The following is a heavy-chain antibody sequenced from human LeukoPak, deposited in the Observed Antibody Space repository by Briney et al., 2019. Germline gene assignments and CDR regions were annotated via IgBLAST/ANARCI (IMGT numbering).Heavy chain of an antibody. CDR1: GGSISSSSYY. Sequence: SETLSLTCTVSGGSISSSSYYWGWIRQPPGKGLEWIGSIYYSGSTYYNPSLKSRVTISVDTSKNQFSLKLSSVTAADTAVYYCARVQGYSSFRGPFGYWGQGTLVTVSS. CDR3: ARVQGYSSFRGPFGY. J-gene: IGHJ4*02. CDR2: IYYSGST. V-gene: IGHV4-39*07. D-gene: IGHD6-13*01.